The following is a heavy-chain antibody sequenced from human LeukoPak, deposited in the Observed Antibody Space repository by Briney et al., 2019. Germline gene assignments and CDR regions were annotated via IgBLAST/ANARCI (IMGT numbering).Heavy chain of an antibody. CDR2: ITTSDGNT. V-gene: IGHV3-23*01. D-gene: IGHD1-26*01. Sequence: GGSLRLSCAASGFTFSSYTMSWVRQAPGKGLEWVSTITTSDGNTYYADSVKGRFTVSRDNSKNTLFLQMNSLRAEDTAVYYCAKDTYRAAPPYYFDYWGQGTLVTVSS. J-gene: IGHJ4*02. CDR1: GFTFSSYT. CDR3: AKDTYRAAPPYYFDY.